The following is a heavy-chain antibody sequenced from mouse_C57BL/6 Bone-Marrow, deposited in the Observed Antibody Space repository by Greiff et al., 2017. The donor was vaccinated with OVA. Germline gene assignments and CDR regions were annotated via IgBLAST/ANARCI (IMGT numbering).Heavy chain of an antibody. CDR2: INPYNGDT. V-gene: IGHV1-20*01. Sequence: EVKLMESGPELVKPGDSVKISCKASGYSFTGYFMNWVMQSHGKSLEWIGRINPYNGDTFYNQKFKGKATLTVDKSSSTAHMELRSLTSEDSAVYYCARGGYYYFDYWGQGTTLTVSS. J-gene: IGHJ2*01. CDR1: GYSFTGYF. CDR3: ARGGYYYFDY. D-gene: IGHD2-3*01.